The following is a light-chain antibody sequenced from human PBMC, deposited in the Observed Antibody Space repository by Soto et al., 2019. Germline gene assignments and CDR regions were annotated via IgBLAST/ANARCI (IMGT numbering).Light chain of an antibody. J-gene: IGKJ1*01. CDR1: QSIGNY. CDR3: QQYYLYPWT. CDR2: AAS. Sequence: IQMTQSPSSLSASVGDRVTITCRAGQSIGNYLTWYQQKPGKAPKLLIYAASTLQSGVPSRFAGSGSGTDFTLTISCLQSEDFATYYCQQYYLYPWTFGQGTKV. V-gene: IGKV1-8*01.